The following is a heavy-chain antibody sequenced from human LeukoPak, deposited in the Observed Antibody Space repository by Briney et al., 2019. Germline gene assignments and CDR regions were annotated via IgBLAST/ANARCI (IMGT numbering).Heavy chain of an antibody. J-gene: IGHJ4*02. CDR3: AADYGKDPLYFDY. CDR2: ISYDASSE. V-gene: IGHV3-30*04. CDR1: GFTFTGYA. D-gene: IGHD3-16*01. Sequence: GGSLRLSCAASGFTFTGYAMHWVRQAPGKGLEWVAVISYDASSEYYADSVKGRFTISRDNSKNTLYLQMSSLRAEDTAVYYCAADYGKDPLYFDYWGQGTLVTVSS.